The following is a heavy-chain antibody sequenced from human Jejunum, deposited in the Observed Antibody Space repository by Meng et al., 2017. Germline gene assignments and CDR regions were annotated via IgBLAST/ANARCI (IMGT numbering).Heavy chain of an antibody. CDR1: GVSISSYY. V-gene: IGHV4-59*01. Sequence: SETLSLTCTVSGVSISSYYWSWIRQPPGKELEWIGYIHYSGSTNYDPSLKSRVTISVDTSKNQFSLRLSSVTAADAAVYYCARGSSGTYYYAFDIWGQGAMVTVSS. J-gene: IGHJ3*02. CDR2: IHYSGST. CDR3: ARGSSGTYYYAFDI. D-gene: IGHD1-26*01.